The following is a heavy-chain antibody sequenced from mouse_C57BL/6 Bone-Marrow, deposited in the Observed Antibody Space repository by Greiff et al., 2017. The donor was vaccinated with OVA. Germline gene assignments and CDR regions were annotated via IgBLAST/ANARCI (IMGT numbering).Heavy chain of an antibody. D-gene: IGHD1-1*01. Sequence: VQLQQSGAELVRPGTSVKMSCKASGYTFTNYWIGWAKQRPGHGLEWIGDIYPGGGHTNYHEKFKGKATLTADKSSSTAYMQFSSLTSEDSAIYYCARWRDYGSSYWWYFDGWGTGTTVTVSS. CDR1: GYTFTNYW. V-gene: IGHV1-63*01. CDR3: ARWRDYGSSYWWYFDG. CDR2: IYPGGGHT. J-gene: IGHJ1*03.